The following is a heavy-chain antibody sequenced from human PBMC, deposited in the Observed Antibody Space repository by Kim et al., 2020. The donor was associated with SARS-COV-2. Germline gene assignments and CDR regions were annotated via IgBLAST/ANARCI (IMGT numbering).Heavy chain of an antibody. Sequence: YADSVKGRFTISRYNAKNSLYLQMNSLRAEDTAVYYCARDMYLERLLFDYWGQGTLVTVSS. J-gene: IGHJ4*02. V-gene: IGHV3-11*06. CDR3: ARDMYLERLLFDY. D-gene: IGHD1-1*01.